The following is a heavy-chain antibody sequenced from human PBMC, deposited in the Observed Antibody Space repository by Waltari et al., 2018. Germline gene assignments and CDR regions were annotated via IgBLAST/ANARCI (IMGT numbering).Heavy chain of an antibody. D-gene: IGHD2-2*01. V-gene: IGHV5-51*01. CDR3: ARQGYSTSSKIDY. CDR2: ISPGDAET. Sequence: EVQLVQSGAEVKKPGESLKISCEGSGYIFSDYWIGRVRQKPGKGLGWMGVISPGDAETKYSPSFQGQGTLSVDKSSQTAFLQWGSLDTSDTAMYYCARQGYSTSSKIDYWGQGTLVTVSS. J-gene: IGHJ4*02. CDR1: GYIFSDYW.